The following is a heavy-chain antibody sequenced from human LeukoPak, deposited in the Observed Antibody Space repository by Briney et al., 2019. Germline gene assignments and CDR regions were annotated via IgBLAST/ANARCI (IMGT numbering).Heavy chain of an antibody. J-gene: IGHJ4*02. CDR2: ISGSGGST. V-gene: IGHV3-23*01. CDR3: AKADSRVYYDFWSGYYTFDY. CDR1: GFTFSSYA. D-gene: IGHD3-3*01. Sequence: PGGSLRLSCAASGFTFSSYAMSWVRQAPGKGLEWVSAISGSGGSTYYADSVKGRFTISRDNSKNTLYLQMNSLRAEDTAVYYCAKADSRVYYDFWSGYYTFDYWGQGTLVTVSS.